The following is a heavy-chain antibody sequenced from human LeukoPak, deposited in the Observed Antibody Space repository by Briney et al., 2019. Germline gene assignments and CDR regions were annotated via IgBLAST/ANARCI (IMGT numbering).Heavy chain of an antibody. J-gene: IGHJ6*03. CDR1: GGSISSSSYY. V-gene: IGHV4-39*01. CDR3: ARLTPGYDEPRDATHYYMDV. CDR2: IYYSGST. D-gene: IGHD5-12*01. Sequence: SETLSLTCTVSGGSISSSSYYWGWTRQPPGKGLEWIGSIYYSGSTYYNPSLKSRVTISVDTSKNQFSLKLSSVTAADTAVYYCARLTPGYDEPRDATHYYMDVWGKGTTVTVSS.